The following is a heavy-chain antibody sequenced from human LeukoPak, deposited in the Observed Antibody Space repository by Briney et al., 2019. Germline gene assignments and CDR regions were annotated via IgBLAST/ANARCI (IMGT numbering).Heavy chain of an antibody. J-gene: IGHJ3*02. CDR2: IIPIFGTA. V-gene: IGHV1-69*06. D-gene: IGHD3-22*01. CDR1: GGTFSSYA. CDR3: ARGGYYDSSGHGAFDI. Sequence: GASVKVSCKASGGTFSSYAISWVRQAPGQGLEWMGGIIPIFGTANYAQKFQGRVTITADKSTSTAYMELSSLRSEDTAVYYCARGGYYDSSGHGAFDIWGQGTMVTVSS.